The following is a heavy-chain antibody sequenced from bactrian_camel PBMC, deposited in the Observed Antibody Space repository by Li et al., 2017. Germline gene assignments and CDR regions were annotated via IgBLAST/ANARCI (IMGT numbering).Heavy chain of an antibody. CDR1: GFTFSSFT. CDR2: INSGGGST. Sequence: VQLVESGGGLVQPGGSLRLSCAASGFTFSSFTMSWVRQAPGKGLEWVSSINSGGGSTYYPDSVKGRFTISRDNAKNKLFLQMNNLKADDTAVYYCAADDSYDCYSASGGPGTQVTVS. CDR3: AADDSYDCYSAS. D-gene: IGHD3*01. V-gene: IGHV3S35*01. J-gene: IGHJ6*01.